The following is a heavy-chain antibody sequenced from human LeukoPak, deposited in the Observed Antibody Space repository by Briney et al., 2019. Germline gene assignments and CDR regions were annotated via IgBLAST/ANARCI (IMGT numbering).Heavy chain of an antibody. CDR3: AKDRIAVAGFDY. J-gene: IGHJ4*02. D-gene: IGHD6-19*01. CDR1: RFNFNNVW. V-gene: IGHV3-7*03. Sequence: PGGSLRLSCAASRFNFNNVWMTWFRQAPGKGLEWVANIKEDGSEKNYVDSVKGRFTISRDNAKNSLYLQMNSLRAEDTAVYYCAKDRIAVAGFDYWGQGTLVTVSS. CDR2: IKEDGSEK.